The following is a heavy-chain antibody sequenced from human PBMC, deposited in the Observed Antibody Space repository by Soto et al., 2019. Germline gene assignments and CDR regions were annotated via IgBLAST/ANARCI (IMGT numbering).Heavy chain of an antibody. CDR1: GFTFTSSS. CDR2: IVVGSGNT. J-gene: IGHJ4*02. D-gene: IGHD5-12*01. V-gene: IGHV1-58*01. CDR3: AAGLRTQFDY. Sequence: ISVKLSSKASGFTFTSSSLRWVRQARGQRLEWIGWIVVGSGNTNYAQKFQERVTITRDMSTSTAYMELSSLRSEDTAVYYCAAGLRTQFDYWGQGTLVTVSS.